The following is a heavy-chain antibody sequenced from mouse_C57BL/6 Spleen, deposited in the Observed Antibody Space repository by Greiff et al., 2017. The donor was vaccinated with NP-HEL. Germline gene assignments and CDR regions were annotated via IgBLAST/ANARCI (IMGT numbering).Heavy chain of an antibody. CDR3: ARGVDYLWYFDD. CDR2: LYPGDGDT. D-gene: IGHD2-4*01. J-gene: IGHJ1*03. V-gene: IGHV1-80*01. Sequence: VQLQESGAELFQPGASVKIYCKAVGGGGRGCWLDVGRGGPGTARSWIGELYPGDGDTNYNGKFKGKATLTADKSSSTAYMQLSSLTSEDSAVYFCARGVDYLWYFDDWGTGTTVTVSS. CDR1: GGGGRGCW.